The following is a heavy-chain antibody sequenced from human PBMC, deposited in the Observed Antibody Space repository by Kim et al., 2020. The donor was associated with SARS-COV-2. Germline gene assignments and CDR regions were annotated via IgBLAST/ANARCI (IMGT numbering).Heavy chain of an antibody. CDR2: ISAYNGNT. CDR1: GYTFTSYG. CDR3: ARDNIVVVPCWFDP. D-gene: IGHD3-22*01. J-gene: IGHJ5*02. V-gene: IGHV1-18*01. Sequence: ASVKVSCKASGYTFTSYGISWVRQAPGQGLEWMGWISAYNGNTNYAQKLQGRVTMTTDTSTSTAYMELRSLRSDDTAVYYCARDNIVVVPCWFDPWGQGTLVTVSS.